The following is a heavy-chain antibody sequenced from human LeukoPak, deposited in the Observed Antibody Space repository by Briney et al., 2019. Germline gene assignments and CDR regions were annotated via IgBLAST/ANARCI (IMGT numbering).Heavy chain of an antibody. V-gene: IGHV4-31*03. J-gene: IGHJ4*02. D-gene: IGHD6-13*01. CDR1: GGSISSGGYY. CDR2: IYYSGST. CDR3: ARVPPADSSSWSAGGTYYFDY. Sequence: PSQTLSLTCTVSGGSISSGGYYWSWIRQHPGKGLEWIGYIYYSGSTYYNPSLKSRVTISVDTSKNQFSLKLSSVTAADTAVYYCARVPPADSSSWSAGGTYYFDYWGQGTLVTVSS.